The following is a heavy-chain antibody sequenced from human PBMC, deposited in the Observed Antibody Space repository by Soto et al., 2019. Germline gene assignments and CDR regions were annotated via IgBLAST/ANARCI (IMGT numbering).Heavy chain of an antibody. CDR2: TTASNTHT. CDR1: GYTFTSFD. D-gene: IGHD3-22*01. J-gene: IGHJ4*02. V-gene: IGHV1-18*04. CDR3: ARGVYSSGYQY. Sequence: QVQLLQSGTEVKEPGASVTVSCKASGYTFTSFDISWVRQAPGQGLEWVGWTTASNTHTNYAQKLQGRVTMPTDTSTTTAYMDLRSRRADDTAIYYCARGVYSSGYQYWGQGTLVTVSS.